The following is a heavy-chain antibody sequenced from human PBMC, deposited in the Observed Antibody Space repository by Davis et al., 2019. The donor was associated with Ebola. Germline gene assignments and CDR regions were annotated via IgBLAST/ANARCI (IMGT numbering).Heavy chain of an antibody. Sequence: SVKVSCKASGGTFSSYTISWVRQAPGQGLEWMGRIIPILGIANYAQKFQGRVTITTDKSTSTAYMELSSLRSEDTAVYYCARDLGMATIPGGADYWGQGTLVTVSS. CDR2: IIPILGIA. D-gene: IGHD5-24*01. V-gene: IGHV1-69*04. CDR1: GGTFSSYT. J-gene: IGHJ4*02. CDR3: ARDLGMATIPGGADY.